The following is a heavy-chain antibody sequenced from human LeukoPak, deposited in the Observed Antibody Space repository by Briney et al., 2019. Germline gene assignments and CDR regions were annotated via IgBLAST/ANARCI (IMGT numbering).Heavy chain of an antibody. Sequence: PGRSLRLSCAASGFTFDDYAMHWVRQAPGKGLEWVSGISWNSGSIGYADSVKGRFTISRDNAKNSLYLQMNSLRAEDTALYYCAKDPSPERFLEWLLSNDAFDIWGQGTMVTVSS. CDR1: GFTFDDYA. CDR3: AKDPSPERFLEWLLSNDAFDI. J-gene: IGHJ3*02. V-gene: IGHV3-9*01. CDR2: ISWNSGSI. D-gene: IGHD3-3*01.